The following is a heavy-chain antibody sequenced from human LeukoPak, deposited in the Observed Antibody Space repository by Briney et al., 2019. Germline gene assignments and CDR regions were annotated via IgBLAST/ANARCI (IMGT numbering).Heavy chain of an antibody. D-gene: IGHD6-19*01. CDR2: INTNTGNP. Sequence: GASVKVSCKASGYNFTSYGISWVRQAPGQGLEWMGWINTNTGNPTYAQGFTGRFAFSLDTSVSTTYLQISSLKAEDTAVYYCARGAVANGRYYFDYWGQGALVTVSS. CDR1: GYNFTSYG. CDR3: ARGAVANGRYYFDY. J-gene: IGHJ4*02. V-gene: IGHV7-4-1*02.